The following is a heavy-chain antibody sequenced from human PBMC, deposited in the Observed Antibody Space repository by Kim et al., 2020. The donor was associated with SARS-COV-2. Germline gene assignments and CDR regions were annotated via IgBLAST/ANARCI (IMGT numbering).Heavy chain of an antibody. D-gene: IGHD1-20*01. J-gene: IGHJ4*02. V-gene: IGHV3-21*01. CDR3: ARGYKSTVGY. Sequence: GGSLRLSCAASGFTLSSYSVNWVRQAPGKGLEWVSSITSSSSYKHYADSVKGRFTISRDNAKNSLYLQMNSLRAEDTAVYYCARGYKSTVGYWGQGTLVTGSS. CDR1: GFTLSSYS. CDR2: ITSSSSYK.